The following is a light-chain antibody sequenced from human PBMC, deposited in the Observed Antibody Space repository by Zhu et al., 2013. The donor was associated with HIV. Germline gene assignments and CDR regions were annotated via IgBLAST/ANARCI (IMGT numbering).Light chain of an antibody. Sequence: DIVMTQSPDSLAVSLGERATINCKSSQSVLSSSNNRNYLAWYQQKPGQSPTLLFYWASIREAGVPERFSGSGSGTDFTLTISTLQAEDVAIYYCQQYYSAPWTFGQGTKVEI. CDR3: QQYYSAPWT. V-gene: IGKV4-1*01. CDR2: WAS. CDR1: QSVLSSSNNRNY. J-gene: IGKJ1*01.